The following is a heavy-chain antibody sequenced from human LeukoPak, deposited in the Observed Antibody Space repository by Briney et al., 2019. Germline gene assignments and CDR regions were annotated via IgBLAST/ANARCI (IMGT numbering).Heavy chain of an antibody. Sequence: GASVKVSCKASGYTFTGYYMHWVRQAPGQGLEWMGWINPNSGGTNCAQKFQGRVTMTRDTSISTAYMELSRLRSDDTAVYYCAREYYDILTGYHDYWGQGTLVTVSS. CDR2: INPNSGGT. CDR1: GYTFTGYY. CDR3: AREYYDILTGYHDY. V-gene: IGHV1-2*02. D-gene: IGHD3-9*01. J-gene: IGHJ4*02.